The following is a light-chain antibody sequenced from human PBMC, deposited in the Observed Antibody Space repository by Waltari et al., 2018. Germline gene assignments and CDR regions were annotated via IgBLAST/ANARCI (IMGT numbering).Light chain of an antibody. CDR2: GAS. V-gene: IGKV3-15*01. J-gene: IGKJ1*01. CDR1: QSISTN. Sequence: EIVITQSPATLSASPGARATLSCRASQSISTNLAWYQQKPGQAPRLLIYGASSRATGFPARFSGSGSGTEFTLTINRLQSEDFAAYYCLQYNNWPRTFGQGTKVEIK. CDR3: LQYNNWPRT.